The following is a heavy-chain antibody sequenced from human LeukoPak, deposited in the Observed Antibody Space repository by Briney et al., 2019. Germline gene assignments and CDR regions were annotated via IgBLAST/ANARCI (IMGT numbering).Heavy chain of an antibody. D-gene: IGHD1-26*01. J-gene: IGHJ5*02. CDR1: GGSISSGGYS. Sequence: SETLSLTCAVPGGSISSGGYSWSWIRQPPGKGLEWIGYTYHSGSTYYNPSLKSRVTISVDRSKNQFSLKLSSVTAADTAVYYCARDTGGSYSYNWFDPWGQGTLVTVSS. CDR2: TYHSGST. V-gene: IGHV4-30-2*01. CDR3: ARDTGGSYSYNWFDP.